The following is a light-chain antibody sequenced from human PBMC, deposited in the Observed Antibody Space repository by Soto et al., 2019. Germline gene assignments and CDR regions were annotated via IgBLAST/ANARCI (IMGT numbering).Light chain of an antibody. CDR2: EDS. CDR3: CSYAGSDTWV. CDR1: SSDVGSYDL. J-gene: IGLJ1*01. Sequence: QSVLTQPASVSGSPGQSITISCSGTSSDVGSYDLVSWYQQHQGKAPKLMIYEDSKRPSGVSNRFSGSKSGNTASLTISGLQAEDEADYYCCSYAGSDTWVFGTGTKVTVL. V-gene: IGLV2-23*01.